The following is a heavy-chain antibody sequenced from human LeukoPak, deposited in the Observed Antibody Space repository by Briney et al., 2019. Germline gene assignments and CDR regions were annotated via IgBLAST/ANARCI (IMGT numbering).Heavy chain of an antibody. D-gene: IGHD2-15*01. V-gene: IGHV1-2*02. CDR3: ALEQGYCSGGSCYRWFDP. J-gene: IGHJ5*02. Sequence: PMASVKVSCKASGYTFTGYYMHWVRQAPGQGLEWMGWINPNSGGTNYAQKFQGRVTITRDTSISTAYMELSRLRSDDTAVYYCALEQGYCSGGSCYRWFDPWGQGTLVTVS. CDR1: GYTFTGYY. CDR2: INPNSGGT.